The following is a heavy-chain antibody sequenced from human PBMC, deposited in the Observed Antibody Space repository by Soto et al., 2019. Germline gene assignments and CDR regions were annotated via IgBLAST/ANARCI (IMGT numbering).Heavy chain of an antibody. CDR2: XGXXGXXX. D-gene: IGHD5-18*01. J-gene: IGHJ4*02. Sequence: PAGPPRPPCAPSGFTFGGLGMHRVRQGPGKGLEXVAXXGXXGXXXXXAXXGKGRVTISRDNSKNTLYLQMNSLRAEETAVYYCARERYSYGRYFDLWGQGTPVTVSS. CDR1: GFTFGGLG. V-gene: IGHV3-33*08. CDR3: ARERYSYGRYFDL.